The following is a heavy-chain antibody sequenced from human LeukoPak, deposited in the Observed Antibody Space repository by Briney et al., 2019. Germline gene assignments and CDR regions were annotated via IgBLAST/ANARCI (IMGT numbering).Heavy chain of an antibody. V-gene: IGHV4-4*07. D-gene: IGHD5-24*01. Sequence: SETLSLTCTVSGGSISIYYWSWIRQPAGKGLEWIGRIYTSGSTNYNPSLKSRVTMSVDTSKNQFSLKLSSVTAADTAVYYCARSEEMATISFDYWGQGTLVTVSS. CDR1: GGSISIYY. J-gene: IGHJ4*02. CDR3: ARSEEMATISFDY. CDR2: IYTSGST.